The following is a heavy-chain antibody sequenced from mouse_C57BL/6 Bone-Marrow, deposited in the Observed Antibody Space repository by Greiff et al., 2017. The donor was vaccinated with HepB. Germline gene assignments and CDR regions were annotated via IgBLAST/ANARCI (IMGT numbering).Heavy chain of an antibody. CDR3: ARPARHYFDY. V-gene: IGHV5-17*01. CDR1: GFTFSDYG. Sequence: EVHLVESGGGLVKPGGSLKLSCAASGFTFSDYGMHWVRQAPEKGLEWVAYISSGSSTIYYADTVKGRFTISRDNAKNTLFLQMTSLRSEDTAMYYCARPARHYFDYWGQGTTLTVSS. CDR2: ISSGSSTI. J-gene: IGHJ2*01.